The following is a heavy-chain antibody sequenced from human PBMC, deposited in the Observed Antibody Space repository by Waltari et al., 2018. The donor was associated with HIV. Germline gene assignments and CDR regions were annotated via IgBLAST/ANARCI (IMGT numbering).Heavy chain of an antibody. CDR1: GGSISSGSYS. D-gene: IGHD4-17*01. Sequence: QVQLQESGPGLVKPSQTLSLTCTVPGGSISSGSYSWSWVRQPAGKGLEWIGRIYTSGSTNYNPSLKSRVTISVDTSKNQFSLKLSSVTAADTAVYYCARGGSYGGYYFDYWGQGTLVTVSS. CDR2: IYTSGST. V-gene: IGHV4-61*02. J-gene: IGHJ4*02. CDR3: ARGGSYGGYYFDY.